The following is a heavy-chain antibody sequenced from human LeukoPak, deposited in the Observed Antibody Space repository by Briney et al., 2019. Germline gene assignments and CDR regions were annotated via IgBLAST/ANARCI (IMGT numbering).Heavy chain of an antibody. D-gene: IGHD3-3*01. CDR2: ISYDGSNK. J-gene: IGHJ3*02. V-gene: IGHV3-30-3*01. Sequence: GGSLRLSCAASGFTFSSYAMHWVRQAPGKGLEWVAVISYDGSNKYYADSVKGRFTISRDNAKNSLYLQMNSLRAEDTAVYYCASYYDFWSGSLPYHAFDIWGQGTMVTVSS. CDR1: GFTFSSYA. CDR3: ASYYDFWSGSLPYHAFDI.